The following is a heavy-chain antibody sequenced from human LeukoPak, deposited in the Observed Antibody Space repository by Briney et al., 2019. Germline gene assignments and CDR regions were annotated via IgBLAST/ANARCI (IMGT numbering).Heavy chain of an antibody. D-gene: IGHD3-16*01. CDR2: IKQDGSEK. Sequence: GGSLRLSCAASGFTFSSYWMSWVRQAPGKGLEWVANIKQDGSEKYYVDSVKGRFTISRDNAKNSLYLQMNSLRAEDTAVYYCAKDRANWAIDDWGQGTQVTVSS. CDR1: GFTFSSYW. J-gene: IGHJ4*02. CDR3: AKDRANWAIDD. V-gene: IGHV3-7*01.